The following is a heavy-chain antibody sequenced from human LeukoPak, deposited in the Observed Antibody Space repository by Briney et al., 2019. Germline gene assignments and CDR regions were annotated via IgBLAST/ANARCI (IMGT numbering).Heavy chain of an antibody. CDR3: ARVDDYGGNSVGY. CDR2: MNPRGGST. J-gene: IGHJ4*02. V-gene: IGHV1-46*01. D-gene: IGHD4-23*01. CDR1: GYSFTTYY. Sequence: ASVKVSCKASGYSFTTYYMHWMRQAPGQGLEWTGTMNPRGGSTNYAQKFQGRVTMIRDPSTSTVYMELSSLRFEDTAVYYCARVDDYGGNSVGYWGQGTLVTVSS.